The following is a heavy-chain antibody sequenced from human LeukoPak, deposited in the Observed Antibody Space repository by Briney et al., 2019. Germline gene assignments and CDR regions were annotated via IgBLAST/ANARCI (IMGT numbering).Heavy chain of an antibody. V-gene: IGHV3-30*03. Sequence: GGSLRLSCAASGFTFSSYGMHWVRQAPGKGLEWVAVISYDGSNKYYADSVKGRFTISRDNSKNTLYLQMYSLRSEDTAVYYCARDVREDYGDGIDYWGQGTLVTVSS. CDR1: GFTFSSYG. J-gene: IGHJ4*02. D-gene: IGHD4-17*01. CDR2: ISYDGSNK. CDR3: ARDVREDYGDGIDY.